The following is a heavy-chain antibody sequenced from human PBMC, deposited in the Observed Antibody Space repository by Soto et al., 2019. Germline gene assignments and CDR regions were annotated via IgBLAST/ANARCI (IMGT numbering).Heavy chain of an antibody. V-gene: IGHV4-59*01. J-gene: IGHJ6*02. CDR1: GGSISSYY. CDR2: IYYSGST. CDR3: ARDRGVNDFWSGYLLNGMDV. D-gene: IGHD3-3*01. Sequence: PSETLSLTCTVSGGSISSYYWSWIRQPPGKGLEWIGYIYYSGSTNYNPSLKSRVTISVDTSKNQFSLKLSSVTAADTAVYYCARDRGVNDFWSGYLLNGMDVWGQGTTVTVYS.